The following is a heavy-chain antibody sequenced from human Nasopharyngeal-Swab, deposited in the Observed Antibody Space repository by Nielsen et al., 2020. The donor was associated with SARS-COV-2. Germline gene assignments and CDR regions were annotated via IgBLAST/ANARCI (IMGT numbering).Heavy chain of an antibody. V-gene: IGHV2-5*02. D-gene: IGHD3-10*01. J-gene: IGHJ4*02. CDR2: IFWDDDK. CDR3: VHRRELGVYFDN. Sequence: SGPTLVKPTQTLTLTCTFSGFSLYTTGVAVGWVRQPPGKALEWLAVIFWDDDKRYSPSVNDKVAITRGTSQNQVVLTMTNMDPVDTATYYCVHRRELGVYFDNRGQGILVTVSS. CDR1: GFSLYTTGVA.